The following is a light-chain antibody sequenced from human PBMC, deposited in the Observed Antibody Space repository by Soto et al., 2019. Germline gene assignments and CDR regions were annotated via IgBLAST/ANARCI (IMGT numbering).Light chain of an antibody. CDR2: KAS. CDR1: QSISSW. J-gene: IGKJ1*01. Sequence: DIQMTQSPSTLSASVGDRVTITCRASQSISSWLAWYQQKPGKAPKLLIYKASSLESGVPSRFSGSGSGTEFTLTISSLQPDDFATYYCQQYNSYPHSFDQGTKVEIK. CDR3: QQYNSYPHS. V-gene: IGKV1-5*03.